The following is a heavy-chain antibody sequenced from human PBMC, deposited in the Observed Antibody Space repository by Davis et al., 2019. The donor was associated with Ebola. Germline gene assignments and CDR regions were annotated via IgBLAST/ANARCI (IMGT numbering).Heavy chain of an antibody. J-gene: IGHJ4*02. CDR3: ARDGGPYCSGGSCPIDY. CDR2: IYSGGST. CDR1: GFTFDDYA. V-gene: IGHV3-66*01. D-gene: IGHD2-15*01. Sequence: GESLKISCAASGFTFDDYAMHWVRQAPGKGLEWVSVIYSGGSTYYADSVKGRFTISRDNSKNTLYLQMNSLRAEDTAVYYCARDGGPYCSGGSCPIDYWGQGTLVTVSS.